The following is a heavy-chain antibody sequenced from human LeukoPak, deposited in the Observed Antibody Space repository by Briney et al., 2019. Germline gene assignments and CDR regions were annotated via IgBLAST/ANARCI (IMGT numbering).Heavy chain of an antibody. V-gene: IGHV1-2*02. CDR1: GYTFTGYY. CDR3: ARDNLMVPGVLDGY. J-gene: IGHJ4*02. D-gene: IGHD3-10*01. Sequence: VASVKVSCKASGYTFTGYYMHWVRQAPGQGLEWMGWINPNSGGTNYAQKFQGGVTMTRDTSISTAYMELSRLRSDDTAVYYCARDNLMVPGVLDGYWGQGTLVTVSS. CDR2: INPNSGGT.